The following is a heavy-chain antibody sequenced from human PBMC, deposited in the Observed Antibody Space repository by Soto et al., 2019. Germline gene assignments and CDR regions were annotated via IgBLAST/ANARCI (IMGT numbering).Heavy chain of an antibody. CDR1: GYTLTSYA. V-gene: IGHV1-3*04. CDR2: IHTGNGNT. Sequence: GASVKVSCKASGYTLTSYAMHCVRQAPGQRLEWMGWIHTGNGNTKYSQKFQGRVTITRDTSASTAYMELGSLRSEDTAVYYCARDTAMGLFDCWGQGTQVTVSS. CDR3: ARDTAMGLFDC. D-gene: IGHD5-18*01. J-gene: IGHJ4*02.